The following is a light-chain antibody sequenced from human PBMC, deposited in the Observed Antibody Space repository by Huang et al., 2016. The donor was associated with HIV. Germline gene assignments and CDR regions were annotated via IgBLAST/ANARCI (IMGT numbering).Light chain of an antibody. CDR3: QQYNNWPPWT. CDR2: GAS. V-gene: IGKV3-15*01. Sequence: EIVMTQSPATLSVSPGERATLSCRASQSVSRSLAWSRQNPGQAPRLLIYGASTSANGIPVRCSGGGSGTEFTLTISSLQSEEFALYYCQQYNNWPPWTFGQGTKVEIK. J-gene: IGKJ1*01. CDR1: QSVSRS.